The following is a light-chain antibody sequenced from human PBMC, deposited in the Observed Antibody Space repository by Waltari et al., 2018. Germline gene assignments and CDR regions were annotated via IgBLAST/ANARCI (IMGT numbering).Light chain of an antibody. CDR2: MAS. V-gene: IGKV1-5*03. CDR1: QSIVTW. J-gene: IGKJ2*01. Sequence: DIQMTPSPSILSAPVGATVTITCRASQSIVTWLAWYQQKPGKAPKLLIYMASRLEGGVPSRFSASGSGTEFTLTISSLQPDDFATYYCQQYKSSSYTFGQGTKLEI. CDR3: QQYKSSSYT.